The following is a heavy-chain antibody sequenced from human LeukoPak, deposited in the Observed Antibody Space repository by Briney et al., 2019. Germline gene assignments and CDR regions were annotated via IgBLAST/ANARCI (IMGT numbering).Heavy chain of an antibody. J-gene: IGHJ4*02. D-gene: IGHD2-21*01. CDR2: IWYDGSNK. V-gene: IGHV3-33*01. Sequence: GRSLRLSCAASGFTFSSYGMHWVRQAPGKGLEWVAVIWYDGSNKYYADSVKGRFTISRDNSKNTLYLQMNSPRAEDTAVYYCARDRDAVFDYWGQGTLVTVSS. CDR3: ARDRDAVFDY. CDR1: GFTFSSYG.